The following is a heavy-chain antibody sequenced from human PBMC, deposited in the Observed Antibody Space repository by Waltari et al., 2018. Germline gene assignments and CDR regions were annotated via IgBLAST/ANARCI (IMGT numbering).Heavy chain of an antibody. J-gene: IGHJ4*02. D-gene: IGHD3-3*01. CDR2: IRHNSGDK. V-gene: IGHV1-2*06. CDR1: GYTFTDFF. Sequence: QVQLVQSGAEVKKSGASVKVSCKASGYTFTDFFIHWVRQAPGQGREWMGRIRHNSGDKSDAQRFQGRVTMTGDTAITTAYMGLTGLRSDDTAIYYCARSGGGTTTFGVAEWGQGSLVTVSS. CDR3: ARSGGGTTTFGVAE.